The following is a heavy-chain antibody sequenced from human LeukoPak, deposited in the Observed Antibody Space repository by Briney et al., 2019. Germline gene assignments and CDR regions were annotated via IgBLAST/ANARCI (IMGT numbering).Heavy chain of an antibody. J-gene: IGHJ4*02. Sequence: GVLRLSCAASGFTFSSYAMSWVRQAPGKGLEWVSVIYSGGSTYYADSVKGRFTISRDNSKNTLYLQMNSLRAEDTAVYYCAREMAIDYWGQGTLVTVSS. CDR3: AREMAIDY. CDR2: IYSGGST. V-gene: IGHV3-66*01. CDR1: GFTFSSYA. D-gene: IGHD5-24*01.